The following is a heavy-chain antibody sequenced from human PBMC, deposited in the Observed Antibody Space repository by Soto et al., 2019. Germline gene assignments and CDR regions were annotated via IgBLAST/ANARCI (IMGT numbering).Heavy chain of an antibody. CDR3: AREALDYDILTGYYRIYGMDV. V-gene: IGHV1-2*04. J-gene: IGHJ6*02. CDR2: INPNSGGT. Sequence: GASVKVSCKASGYTFTGYYMHWVRQAPGKGLEWMGWINPNSGGTNYAQKFQGWVTMTRDTSISTAYMELSRLRSDDTAVYYCAREALDYDILTGYYRIYGMDVWGQGTTVTVSS. CDR1: GYTFTGYY. D-gene: IGHD3-9*01.